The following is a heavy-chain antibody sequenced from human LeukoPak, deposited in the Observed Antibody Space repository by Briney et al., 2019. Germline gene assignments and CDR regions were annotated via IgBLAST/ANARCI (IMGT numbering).Heavy chain of an antibody. CDR1: GYTFTGYY. CDR3: ARTPQWELLNWFDP. D-gene: IGHD1-26*01. Sequence: ASVKVSCKASGYTFTGYYVRWVRQAPGQGLEWMGWINPNSGGTDFAQKFQGKVTMTRDTSISTAYMELSRLRSDDTAVYYCARTPQWELLNWFDPWGQGTLVIVSS. V-gene: IGHV1-2*02. J-gene: IGHJ5*02. CDR2: INPNSGGT.